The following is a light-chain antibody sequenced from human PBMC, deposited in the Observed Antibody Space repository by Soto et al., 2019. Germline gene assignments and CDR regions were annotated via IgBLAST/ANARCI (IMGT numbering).Light chain of an antibody. J-gene: IGKJ2*01. Sequence: DIQMTQSPSSLSASVGDRVTITCRASQSISSYLNWYQQKPGTAPKLLIYAASSLQSGVPSRFSGSGSGTDFTLTISSLQPEDFATYYCQQSYSTPYTFGLGTKVDIK. V-gene: IGKV1-39*01. CDR1: QSISSY. CDR3: QQSYSTPYT. CDR2: AAS.